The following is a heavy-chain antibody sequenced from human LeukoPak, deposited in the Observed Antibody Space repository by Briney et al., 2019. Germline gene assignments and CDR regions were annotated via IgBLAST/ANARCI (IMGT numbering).Heavy chain of an antibody. CDR3: AKDSYYGSGSYFYFDY. Sequence: PGRSLRLSCAASGFTFSSSDMHWVRQAPGKGLEWVAVVSYDGSNKYYADSVKGRFTISRDNSKNTLYLQMNSLRPEDTAVYYCAKDSYYGSGSYFYFDYWGQGTLVTVSS. CDR1: GFTFSSSD. D-gene: IGHD3-10*01. CDR2: VSYDGSNK. V-gene: IGHV3-30*18. J-gene: IGHJ4*02.